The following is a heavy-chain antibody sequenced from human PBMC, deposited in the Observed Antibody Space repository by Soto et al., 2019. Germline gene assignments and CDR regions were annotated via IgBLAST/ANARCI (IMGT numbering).Heavy chain of an antibody. D-gene: IGHD2-21*01. J-gene: IGHJ5*02. Sequence: QVRLQESGPGLVKPSETLSLTCSVSGAALNSGNYYWSCIRQVPGKGLEWIGHIYVTGAVDYNPSLRNRITSSQDTSERQFSLNLRLVTAADTAVYYCARLRIATNNYKWFDPLGQGTLVTVSS. CDR1: GAALNSGNYY. CDR2: IYVTGAV. CDR3: ARLRIATNNYKWFDP. V-gene: IGHV4-31*03.